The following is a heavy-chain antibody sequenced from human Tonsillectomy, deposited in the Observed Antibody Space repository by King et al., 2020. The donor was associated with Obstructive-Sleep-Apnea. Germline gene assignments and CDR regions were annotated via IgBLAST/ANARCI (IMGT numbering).Heavy chain of an antibody. CDR3: VRVKGGYDEAEDYYYYYGMDV. J-gene: IGHJ6*02. V-gene: IGHV3-64D*06. D-gene: IGHD5-12*01. CDR1: GFTFSNYA. Sequence: VQLVESGGTLVQPGGSLRLSCSASGFTFSNYAMHWVRQAPGKGLEYVSAISSNGGSTYYADFVKGRFTISRDNSKNTLYLQMSSLRAEDTAVYYCVRVKGGYDEAEDYYYYYGMDVWGQGTTVTVSS. CDR2: ISSNGGST.